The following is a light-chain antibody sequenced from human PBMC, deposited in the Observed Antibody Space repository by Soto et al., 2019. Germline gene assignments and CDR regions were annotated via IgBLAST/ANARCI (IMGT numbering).Light chain of an antibody. J-gene: IGLJ2*01. CDR3: QSCDSSLSVV. CDR2: GNS. Sequence: QSVLTQPPSVSGAPGQRVTISCTGSSSNIGAGYDVHWYQQLPGTAPKLLMYGNSNRPSGVPDRFSGSKSGTSASPAITKLQAEDEADYYCQSCDSSLSVVFGGGTKVTVL. V-gene: IGLV1-40*01. CDR1: SSNIGAGYD.